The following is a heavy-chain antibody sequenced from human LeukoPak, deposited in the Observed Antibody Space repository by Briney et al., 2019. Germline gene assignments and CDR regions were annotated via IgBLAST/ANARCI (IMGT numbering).Heavy chain of an antibody. D-gene: IGHD2-2*01. J-gene: IGHJ6*02. Sequence: SETLSLTCTVSGGSISSYYWSWIRQPPGKGLEWIGYIYYSGSTYYNPSLKSRVTISVDTSKNQFSLKLSSVTAADTAVYYCASLVVPAAPYYYYGMDVWGQGTTVTVSS. CDR2: IYYSGST. CDR1: GGSISSYY. V-gene: IGHV4-59*08. CDR3: ASLVVPAAPYYYYGMDV.